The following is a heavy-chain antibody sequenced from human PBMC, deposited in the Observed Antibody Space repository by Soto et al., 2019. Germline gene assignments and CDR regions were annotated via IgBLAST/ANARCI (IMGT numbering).Heavy chain of an antibody. CDR1: GFTFSSYA. J-gene: IGHJ6*02. CDR2: ISYDGSNK. V-gene: IGHV3-30-3*01. Sequence: GGSLRLSCAASGFTFSSYAMHWVRQAPGKGLEWVAVISYDGSNKYYADSVKGRFTISRDNSKNTLYLQMNSLRAEDTAVYYCARGLITVTTTSHYDYYGMDVWGQGTTVTVSS. CDR3: ARGLITVTTTSHYDYYGMDV. D-gene: IGHD4-17*01.